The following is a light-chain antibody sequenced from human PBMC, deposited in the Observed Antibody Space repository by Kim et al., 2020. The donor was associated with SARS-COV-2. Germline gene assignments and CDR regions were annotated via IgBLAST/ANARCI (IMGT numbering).Light chain of an antibody. CDR1: NLGSKS. CDR2: YDS. CDR3: QVWDSSSDHRV. V-gene: IGLV3-21*04. Sequence: APGKTARITGGGNNLGSKSLPWYQQKPGQAPVLVIYYDSDRPSGIPERFSGSNSGNTATLTISRVEAGDEADYYCQVWDSSSDHRVFGGGTQLTVL. J-gene: IGLJ3*02.